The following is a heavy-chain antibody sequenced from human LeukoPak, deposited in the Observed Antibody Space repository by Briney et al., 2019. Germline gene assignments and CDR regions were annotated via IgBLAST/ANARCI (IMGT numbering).Heavy chain of an antibody. CDR1: GFTFSDYY. CDR2: ISSSGSTI. J-gene: IGHJ4*02. CDR3: ARVPRYDYYDSSGYYPYYFDY. Sequence: GGSLRLSCAASGFTFSDYYMGWIRQAPGKGLEWVSYISSSGSTIYYADSVKGRFTISRDNAKNSLYLQMNSLRAEDTAVYYCARVPRYDYYDSSGYYPYYFDYWGQGTLVTVSS. V-gene: IGHV3-11*01. D-gene: IGHD3-22*01.